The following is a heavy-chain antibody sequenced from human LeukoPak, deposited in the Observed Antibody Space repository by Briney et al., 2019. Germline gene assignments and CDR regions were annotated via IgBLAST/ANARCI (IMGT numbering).Heavy chain of an antibody. D-gene: IGHD4-17*01. V-gene: IGHV3-30-3*01. CDR2: ISYDGSNK. CDR1: GFTFSSYA. CDR3: ARVAPATVTTIGEGFDY. J-gene: IGHJ4*02. Sequence: PGGSLRLSCAASGFTFSSYAMHWVRQAPGKGLEWVAVISYDGSNKYYADSVKGRFTISRDNSKNTLYLQMNSLRAEDTAMYYCARVAPATVTTIGEGFDYWGQGTLVTVSS.